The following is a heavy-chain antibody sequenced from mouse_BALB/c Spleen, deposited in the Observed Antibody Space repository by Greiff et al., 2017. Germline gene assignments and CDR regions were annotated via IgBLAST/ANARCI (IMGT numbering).Heavy chain of an antibody. CDR1: GFTFSSFG. CDR2: ISSGSSTI. Sequence: EVQGVESGGGLVQPGGSRKLSCAASGFTFSSFGMHWVRQAPEKGLEWVAYISSGSSTIYYADTVKGRFTISRDNPKNTLFLQMTSLRSEDTAMYYCARAYYGNYEGAMDYWGQGTSVTVSS. CDR3: ARAYYGNYEGAMDY. J-gene: IGHJ4*01. D-gene: IGHD2-10*01. V-gene: IGHV5-17*02.